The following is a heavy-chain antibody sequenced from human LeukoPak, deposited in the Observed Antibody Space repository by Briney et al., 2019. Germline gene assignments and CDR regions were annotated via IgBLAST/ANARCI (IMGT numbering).Heavy chain of an antibody. D-gene: IGHD6-19*01. CDR1: GSSFTTYW. Sequence: GASLKISCKGSGSSFTTYWIGWVRQMPGKGLEWMGIIYPGDSDTRYSPSFQGHVTISADKSISTAYLQWSSLKASDTAMYYCARHSGSGWYAEYFQHWGQGTLVTVSS. CDR2: IYPGDSDT. J-gene: IGHJ1*01. CDR3: ARHSGSGWYAEYFQH. V-gene: IGHV5-51*01.